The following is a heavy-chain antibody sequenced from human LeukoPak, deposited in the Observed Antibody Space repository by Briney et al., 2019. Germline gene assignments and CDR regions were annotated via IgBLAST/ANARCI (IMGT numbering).Heavy chain of an antibody. CDR1: GGSISSGGYY. CDR2: IDYSVST. D-gene: IGHD2-8*01. Sequence: PSQTLSLTCTVSGGSISSGGYYWSWIRQHPGKGLEWMGYIDYSVSTYCNPSLKSRVTISRDTSKNQFSLKLSSVTAADTAVYYCARGLYSIVDYWGQGTLVTVSS. J-gene: IGHJ4*02. V-gene: IGHV4-31*03. CDR3: ARGLYSIVDY.